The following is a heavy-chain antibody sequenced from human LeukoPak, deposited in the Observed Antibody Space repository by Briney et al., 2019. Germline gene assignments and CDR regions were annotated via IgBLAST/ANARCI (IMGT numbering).Heavy chain of an antibody. V-gene: IGHV3-74*01. Sequence: GGSLRLSCAASGFPFSAYWVHWVRQAPGKGLVWVSRINTDGTYTSYADSVKGRFTISRDNAKNSLYLQMNSLRAEDTAVYYCARDQAVAIEHYYYYYGMDVWGQGTTVTVSS. J-gene: IGHJ6*02. CDR3: ARDQAVAIEHYYYYYGMDV. CDR2: INTDGTYT. CDR1: GFPFSAYW. D-gene: IGHD6-19*01.